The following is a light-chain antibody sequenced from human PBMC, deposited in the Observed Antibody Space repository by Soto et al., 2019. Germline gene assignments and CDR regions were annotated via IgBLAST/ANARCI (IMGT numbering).Light chain of an antibody. V-gene: IGKV1-39*01. CDR3: QQSYSTPPWT. CDR2: AAS. Sequence: DIQMTQSPSSLSASVGDRVTITCRASQSIVTYLNWYLQKPGKAPKLLIYAASKLQSGVPSRFSGSGSGTDFTLTISSLQPEDFATYFCQQSYSTPPWTFCQGTKVEIK. CDR1: QSIVTY. J-gene: IGKJ1*01.